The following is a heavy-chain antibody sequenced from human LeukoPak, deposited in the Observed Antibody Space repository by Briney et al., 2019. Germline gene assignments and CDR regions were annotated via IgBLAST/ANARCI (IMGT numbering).Heavy chain of an antibody. Sequence: PSETLSLTCTIFGSSISDNYYWGWIRRPPGKGLEWIGSVYHSGSTYYNPSLKSRVTLSVDTSNNHFSLKLRSVTAADTAVYYCARQNYYHFWSTLNWFDPWGQGTLVTVSS. D-gene: IGHD3-3*01. J-gene: IGHJ5*02. V-gene: IGHV4-38-2*02. CDR3: ARQNYYHFWSTLNWFDP. CDR2: VYHSGST. CDR1: GSSISDNYY.